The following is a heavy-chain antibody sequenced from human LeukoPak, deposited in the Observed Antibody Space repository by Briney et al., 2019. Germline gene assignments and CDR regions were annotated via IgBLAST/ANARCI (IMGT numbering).Heavy chain of an antibody. V-gene: IGHV3-7*03. CDR1: GFTFGNHR. Sequence: PGGSLRLSCVASGFTFGNHRMSWVRQAPGKGLEWVADIKQDGGETYYADFVRGRFTISRDNGKNSLYLQMNSLRAEDTAVYYCAKRWELLAAFDPWGQGTLVTVSS. J-gene: IGHJ5*02. CDR2: IKQDGGET. D-gene: IGHD2-15*01. CDR3: AKRWELLAAFDP.